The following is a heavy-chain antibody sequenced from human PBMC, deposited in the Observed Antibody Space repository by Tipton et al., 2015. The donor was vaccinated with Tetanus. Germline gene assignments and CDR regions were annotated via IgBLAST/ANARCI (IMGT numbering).Heavy chain of an antibody. CDR1: GFSVSNNY. CDR2: IYIGGSI. J-gene: IGHJ4*02. V-gene: IGHV3-53*01. CDR3: ATDEDSNGLFRN. D-gene: IGHD3-22*01. Sequence: SLRLSCVASGFSVSNNYMSWVRQAPGKGLEWVSVIYIGGSIYYTDSVKGRFTISRDNSKNTLFLQMNSLRVEDTAVYYCATDEDSNGLFRNWGQGTQVTVST.